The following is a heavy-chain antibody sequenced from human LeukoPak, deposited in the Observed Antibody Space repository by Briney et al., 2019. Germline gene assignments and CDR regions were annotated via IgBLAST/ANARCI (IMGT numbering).Heavy chain of an antibody. J-gene: IGHJ3*02. CDR2: INPSGGST. D-gene: IGHD6-19*01. V-gene: IGHV1-46*01. Sequence: ASVKVSCKASGYTFTSYYMHWVRQAPGQGLEWMGIINPSGGSTSHAQKFQGRVTMTRDTSTSTVYMELSSLRSEDTAVYYCARGRRVAMADDAFDIWGQGTMVTVSS. CDR1: GYTFTSYY. CDR3: ARGRRVAMADDAFDI.